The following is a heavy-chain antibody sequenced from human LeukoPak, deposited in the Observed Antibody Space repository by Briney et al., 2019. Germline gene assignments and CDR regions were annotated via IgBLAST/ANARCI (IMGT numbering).Heavy chain of an antibody. D-gene: IGHD3-10*01. J-gene: IGHJ4*02. CDR3: ARQTYGSGRRYFDY. Sequence: PSETLSLTYTVSGGSISGSTYYWGWIRQPPGKGLEWIGSIYYTGNTYSNPSLKSRVTISVDTSKNQFSLKLSSVTAADTAVYYCARQTYGSGRRYFDYWGQGTLVTVSS. V-gene: IGHV4-39*01. CDR1: GGSISGSTYY. CDR2: IYYTGNT.